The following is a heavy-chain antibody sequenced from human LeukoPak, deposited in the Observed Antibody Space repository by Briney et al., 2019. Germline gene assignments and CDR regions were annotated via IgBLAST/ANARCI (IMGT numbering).Heavy chain of an antibody. CDR2: IYTSGST. Sequence: SEPLSLTCTVSGGSISSYYWSWIRQPPGKGLEWIGRIYTSGSTNYNPSLKSRVTMSVDTSKNQFSLKLSSVTAADTAVYYCARDQYYYGSGSSNPLDYWGQGTLVTVSS. J-gene: IGHJ4*02. CDR1: GGSISSYY. CDR3: ARDQYYYGSGSSNPLDY. D-gene: IGHD3-10*01. V-gene: IGHV4-4*07.